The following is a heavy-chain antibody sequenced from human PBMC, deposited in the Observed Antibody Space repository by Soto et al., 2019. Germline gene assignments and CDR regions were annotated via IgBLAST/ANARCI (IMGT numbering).Heavy chain of an antibody. J-gene: IGHJ5*02. CDR2: IYYSGST. Sequence: QLQLQESGPGLVKPSETLSLTCTVSGGSISSSSYYWGWIRQPPGKGLEWIGCIYYSGSTYYNPCLKLLLTVSVETTNNQFAHKLRPVPAADTAVYYCARHNRIPGWFVPGGQGTLVTVSS. V-gene: IGHV4-39*01. D-gene: IGHD2-2*01. CDR3: ARHNRIPGWFVP. CDR1: GGSISSSSYY.